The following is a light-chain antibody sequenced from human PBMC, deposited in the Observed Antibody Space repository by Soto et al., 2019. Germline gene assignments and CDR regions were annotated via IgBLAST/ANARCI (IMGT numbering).Light chain of an antibody. CDR2: DAS. V-gene: IGKV3-11*01. CDR1: QSVSSF. CDR3: QQRSNWPWT. Sequence: EIVLTQSPATLSLSPGERATLSCRASQSVSSFLVWYQQKPGQAPRLLISDASNRATGIPGRFSGSGSGTDFSLTISRLEPEDFAVYYCQQRSNWPWTFGQGTKVEIK. J-gene: IGKJ1*01.